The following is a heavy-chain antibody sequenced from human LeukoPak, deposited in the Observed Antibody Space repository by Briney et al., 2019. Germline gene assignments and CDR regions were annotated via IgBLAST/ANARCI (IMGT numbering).Heavy chain of an antibody. Sequence: EASVKVSCKASGGTFSSYAISWVRQAPGQGLEWMGGIIPIFGTANYAQKFQGRVTITADKSTSTAYMELSSLRSEDTAVYYCASATLRCSGGSCYEMDVWGKGTTVTVSS. CDR3: ASATLRCSGGSCYEMDV. CDR2: IIPIFGTA. CDR1: GGTFSSYA. V-gene: IGHV1-69*06. D-gene: IGHD2-15*01. J-gene: IGHJ6*04.